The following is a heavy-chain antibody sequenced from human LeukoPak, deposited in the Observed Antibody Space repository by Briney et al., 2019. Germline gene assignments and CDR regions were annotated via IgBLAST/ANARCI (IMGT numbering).Heavy chain of an antibody. Sequence: GGSLRLSCATSGFTFSMDWMSWVRQAPGKGLEWVANINQDGSEKYYVDSVKGRFTISRDNAKNSLYLQMKSLRAEDTAVYYCAGRWWFGLRENWFDPWGQGTLVTVSS. D-gene: IGHD3-10*01. CDR2: INQDGSEK. V-gene: IGHV3-7*01. J-gene: IGHJ5*02. CDR3: AGRWWFGLRENWFDP. CDR1: GFTFSMDW.